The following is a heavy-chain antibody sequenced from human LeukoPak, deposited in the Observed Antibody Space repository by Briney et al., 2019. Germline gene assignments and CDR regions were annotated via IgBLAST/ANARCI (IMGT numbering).Heavy chain of an antibody. CDR3: ARGPYYYYMDV. V-gene: IGHV4-34*01. J-gene: IGHJ6*03. CDR2: INHSGST. CDR1: GGSFSGYY. Sequence: PSETLSLTCAVYGGSFSGYYWSWIRQPPGKGLEWIGVINHSGSTNYNPSLKSRVTISVDTSKNQFSLKLSSVTAADTAVYYCARGPYYYYMDVWGKGTTVTVSS.